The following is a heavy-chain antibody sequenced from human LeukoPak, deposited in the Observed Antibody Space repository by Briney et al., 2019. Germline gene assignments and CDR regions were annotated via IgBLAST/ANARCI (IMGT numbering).Heavy chain of an antibody. D-gene: IGHD3-22*01. Sequence: SETLSLTCAVYGGSFSGYYWSWIRQPPGKGLEWIGEINHSGSTNYNPSLKSRVTISVDTSKNQFSLKLSSVTAADTAVYYCARSYYDSSGYSDAFDIWGQGTMVTVSS. V-gene: IGHV4-34*01. J-gene: IGHJ3*02. CDR2: INHSGST. CDR3: ARSYYDSSGYSDAFDI. CDR1: GGSFSGYY.